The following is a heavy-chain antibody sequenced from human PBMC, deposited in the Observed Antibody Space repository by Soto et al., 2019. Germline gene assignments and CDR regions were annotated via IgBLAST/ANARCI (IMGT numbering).Heavy chain of an antibody. V-gene: IGHV4-59*01. D-gene: IGHD1-26*01. CDR2: IYYSGSS. Sequence: QVQLQESGPGLVKPSETLSLTCTVSGGSISSYYWSWIRQPPGKGLEWIGYIYYSGSSNYNPSLQGRVTISLDTSKNQFSLKLSSVTAADTAVYYCARPYSGSYWATFDIWGQGTMVTVSS. J-gene: IGHJ3*02. CDR1: GGSISSYY. CDR3: ARPYSGSYWATFDI.